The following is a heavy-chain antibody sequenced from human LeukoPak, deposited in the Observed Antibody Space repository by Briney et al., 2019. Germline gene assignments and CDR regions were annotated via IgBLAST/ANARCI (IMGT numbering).Heavy chain of an antibody. CDR3: ARMGGYSGYATH. V-gene: IGHV4-59*08. D-gene: IGHD5-12*01. CDR1: GGSISPYY. J-gene: IGHJ4*02. Sequence: SETLSLTCTVSGGSISPYYWSWIRQPPGKGLEWIGYMHFSGSANSNPSLKSRATISVDTSKNQFSLKLSSVTAADTAVYYCARMGGYSGYATHWGQGSLVTVSS. CDR2: MHFSGSA.